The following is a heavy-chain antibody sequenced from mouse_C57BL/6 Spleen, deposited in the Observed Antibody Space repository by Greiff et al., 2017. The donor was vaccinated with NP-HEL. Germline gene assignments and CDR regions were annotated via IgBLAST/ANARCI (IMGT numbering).Heavy chain of an antibody. CDR1: GYTFTDYN. CDR2: INPNNGGT. Sequence: EVQLQQSGPELVKPGASVKIPCKASGYTFTDYNMDWVKQSHGKSLEWIGDINPNNGGTIYNQKFKGKATLTVAKSSSTAYMELRSLTSEDTAVYYCARTYYYGSAWFAYWGQGTLVTVSA. D-gene: IGHD1-1*01. J-gene: IGHJ3*01. V-gene: IGHV1-18*01. CDR3: ARTYYYGSAWFAY.